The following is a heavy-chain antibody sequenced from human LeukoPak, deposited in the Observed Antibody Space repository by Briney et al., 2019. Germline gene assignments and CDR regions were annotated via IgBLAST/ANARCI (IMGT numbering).Heavy chain of an antibody. J-gene: IGHJ3*02. D-gene: IGHD3-22*01. V-gene: IGHV4-59*01. Sequence: SETLSLTCTVSGGSISSYYWSWIRQPPGKGLEWIGYIYYSGSNNYNPSPKSRVTKSVDTSKNQFSPKLSSVTAADTAVYYCARAATYYYDSSGSPGAFDIWGQGTMVTVSS. CDR3: ARAATYYYDSSGSPGAFDI. CDR2: IYYSGSN. CDR1: GGSISSYY.